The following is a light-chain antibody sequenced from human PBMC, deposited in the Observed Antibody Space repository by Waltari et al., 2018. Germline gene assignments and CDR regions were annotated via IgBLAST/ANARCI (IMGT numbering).Light chain of an antibody. CDR2: GIN. CDR3: QSYDTTLSVV. V-gene: IGLV1-40*01. J-gene: IGLJ2*01. Sequence: QSVLTQPPSVSGAPGQRVSISCTGPTSNIRAGYDVHWYPQGPGKAPKLIIYGINTRPVGVPDRFFGSQSGTSASLAIIGLQAEDEADYYCQSYDTTLSVVFGGGTKLTVL. CDR1: TSNIRAGYD.